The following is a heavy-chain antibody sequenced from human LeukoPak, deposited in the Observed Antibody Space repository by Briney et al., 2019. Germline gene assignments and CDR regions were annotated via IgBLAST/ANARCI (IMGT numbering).Heavy chain of an antibody. Sequence: SETLSLTCTVSGGSFSTYYWSWIRQPPGKGREWIGYIYCSWSTVYNPPPKGRVTVSLDTSKNQFSLKLSSVTAADTAVYYCARAVISFGAAVAKGFDCWGQGTQVTVSS. CDR3: ARAVISFGAAVAKGFDC. J-gene: IGHJ4*02. CDR2: IYCSWST. CDR1: GGSFSTYY. V-gene: IGHV4-59*01. D-gene: IGHD3-16*01.